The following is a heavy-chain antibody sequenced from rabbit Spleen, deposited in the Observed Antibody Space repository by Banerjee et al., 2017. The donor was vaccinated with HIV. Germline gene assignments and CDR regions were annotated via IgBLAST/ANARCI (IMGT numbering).Heavy chain of an antibody. V-gene: IGHV1S7*01. CDR2: IDPVFAYT. Sequence: QLEESGGGLVKPGASLTLICKASGFSFSSSYDMCWVRQAPGKGLEWIGYIDPVFAYTYYATWVNGRFSISRENTQTTVYLQLNSLTVADTATYFCARDVGTSFSTYGMDLWGQGTLVTVS. D-gene: IGHD8-1*01. CDR3: ARDVGTSFSTYGMDL. J-gene: IGHJ6*01. CDR1: GFSFSSSY.